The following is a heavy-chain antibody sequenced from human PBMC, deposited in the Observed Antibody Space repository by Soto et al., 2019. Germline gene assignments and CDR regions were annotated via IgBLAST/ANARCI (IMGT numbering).Heavy chain of an antibody. CDR2: LSGSGGST. D-gene: IGHD6-19*01. CDR1: GFTFSSYA. CDR3: AQEGGSSSAWSTGYYFDY. V-gene: IGHV3-23*01. J-gene: IGHJ4*02. Sequence: GGSLRLSCAASGFTFSSYAMSWVRQSPGKGLEWVSALSGSGGSTYYADSVKGRFTISRDNSRNTLYLQMNSLRAEDTAVYYCAQEGGSSSAWSTGYYFDYWGQGTLVTVSS.